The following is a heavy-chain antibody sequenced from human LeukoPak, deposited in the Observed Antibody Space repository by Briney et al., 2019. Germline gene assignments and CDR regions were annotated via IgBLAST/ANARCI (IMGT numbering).Heavy chain of an antibody. J-gene: IGHJ4*02. Sequence: SETLSLTCTVSGDSITSYYWNWIRQPPGKGLEWIGYIYYSGSTNYNPSLKSRVTTSVDTSKNQFSLKLSSVTAADTAVYYCARRINYFDYWGQGILVTVSS. CDR3: ARRINYFDY. V-gene: IGHV4-59*08. CDR1: GDSITSYY. D-gene: IGHD2-15*01. CDR2: IYYSGST.